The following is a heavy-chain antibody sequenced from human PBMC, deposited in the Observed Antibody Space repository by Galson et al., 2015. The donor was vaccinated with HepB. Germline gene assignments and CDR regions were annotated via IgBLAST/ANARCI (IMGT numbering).Heavy chain of an antibody. V-gene: IGHV5-51*01. J-gene: IGHJ4*02. CDR2: IYPDDSDT. D-gene: IGHD6-19*01. Sequence: QSGAEVKKPGESLKISCKKSGTSFGTDWIAWVRQMPGKGLEWMGIIYPDDSDTRYSPSFEGQVTISADKSISIAYLQWSSLKASDTAIYFCARSEIGWYYFDFWGQGTLVTVSS. CDR1: GTSFGTDW. CDR3: ARSEIGWYYFDF.